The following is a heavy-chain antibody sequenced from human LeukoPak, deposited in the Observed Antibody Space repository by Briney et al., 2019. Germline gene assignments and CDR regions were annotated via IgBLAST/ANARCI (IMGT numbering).Heavy chain of an antibody. D-gene: IGHD3-10*01. CDR2: IRHNGSDK. CDR1: GFTFNKYG. V-gene: IGHV3-30*02. J-gene: IGHJ6*02. Sequence: PGGSLRLSCAASGFTFNKYGMHWVRQAPGKGLEWVAFIRHNGSDKYYIDSVKDRFIISRDNSKNTLYLQMNSLRAEDTAVYYCARVRVFDGSGSYDYYGMDVWGQGTTVTVSS. CDR3: ARVRVFDGSGSYDYYGMDV.